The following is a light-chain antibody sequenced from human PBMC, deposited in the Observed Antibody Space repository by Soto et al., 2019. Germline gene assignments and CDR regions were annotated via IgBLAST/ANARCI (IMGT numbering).Light chain of an antibody. CDR3: QQYGSSGT. CDR1: QSVSSSY. Sequence: EIVLTQSPGTLSLSPGERATLSCRASQSVSSSYLAWYQQKPGQAPRLLIYGASSRATGIPDRSSGSGSGTDFTLTIIRLEPEDVAVYYWQQYGSSGTFGQGTKVDIK. CDR2: GAS. V-gene: IGKV3-20*01. J-gene: IGKJ1*01.